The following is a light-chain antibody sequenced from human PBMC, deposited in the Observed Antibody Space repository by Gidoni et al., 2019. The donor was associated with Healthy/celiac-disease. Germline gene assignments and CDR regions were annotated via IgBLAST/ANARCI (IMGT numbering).Light chain of an antibody. CDR1: QDISNY. J-gene: IGKJ2*01. V-gene: IGKV1-33*01. Sequence: DIKMTQSPSSLSASVGDRVTITCQASQDISNYLNWYQQKPGKAPKPLIYDASNLETGVPSRFSGSGSGTDFTFTISSLQPEDIATYYCQQYDNLRYTFGQXTKLEIK. CDR3: QQYDNLRYT. CDR2: DAS.